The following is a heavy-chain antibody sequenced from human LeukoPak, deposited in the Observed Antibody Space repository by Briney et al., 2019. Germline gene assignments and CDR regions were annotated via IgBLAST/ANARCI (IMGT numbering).Heavy chain of an antibody. Sequence: SETLSLTSTVSVGSISSGGYYWSWIRQHPRKGLEWIGYIYYSGSTYYNPSLKSRVTISVDTSKNQFSLKLSSVTAADTAVYYCSRDPILDPRIFDHWAQGTLVTVSS. CDR3: SRDPILDPRIFDH. CDR2: IYYSGST. CDR1: VGSISSGGYY. D-gene: IGHD3-3*01. V-gene: IGHV4-31*03. J-gene: IGHJ4*02.